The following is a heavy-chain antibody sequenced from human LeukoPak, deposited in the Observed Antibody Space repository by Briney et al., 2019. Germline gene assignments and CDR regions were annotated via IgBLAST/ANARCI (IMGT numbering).Heavy chain of an antibody. V-gene: IGHV1-69*13. CDR2: IIPIFGTA. CDR1: GGTFSSYA. J-gene: IGHJ3*02. D-gene: IGHD1-1*01. CDR3: ARELGNRYNWNDGEGAFDI. Sequence: SVKVSCKASGGTFSSYAISWVRQAPGQGLEWMGGIIPIFGTANYAQKFQGRVTITADESTSTAYMELSSLRPEDTAVYYCARELGNRYNWNDGEGAFDIWGQGTMVTVSS.